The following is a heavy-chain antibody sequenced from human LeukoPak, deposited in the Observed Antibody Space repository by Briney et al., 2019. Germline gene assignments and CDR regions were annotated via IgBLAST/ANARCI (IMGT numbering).Heavy chain of an antibody. CDR3: ARGRGAFDI. J-gene: IGHJ3*02. V-gene: IGHV3-7*01. CDR2: IKQDGSEK. CDR1: GFTFSSYA. Sequence: GGSLRLSCAASGFTFSSYAMHWVRQAPGKGLEWVANIKQDGSEKYYVDSVKGRFTISRDNAKNSLYLQMNSPRAEDTAVYYCARGRGAFDIWGQGTMVTVSS. D-gene: IGHD3-10*01.